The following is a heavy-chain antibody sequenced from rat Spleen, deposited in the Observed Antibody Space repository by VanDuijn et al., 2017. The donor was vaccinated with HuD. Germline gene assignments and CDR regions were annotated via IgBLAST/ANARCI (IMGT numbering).Heavy chain of an antibody. CDR1: GFTFSSFP. Sequence: EVQLVESGGGLVQPGRSLKLSCAASGFTFSSFPMAWVRQAPKKGLEWVATISTGGGSTYYRESMKARFTISRDNAKSTLYLQMNSLRSGDTATYYCTRDLLNYGNYVFAYWGQGTLVTVSS. D-gene: IGHD1-3*01. CDR2: ISTGGGST. CDR3: TRDLLNYGNYVFAY. V-gene: IGHV5-46*01. J-gene: IGHJ3*01.